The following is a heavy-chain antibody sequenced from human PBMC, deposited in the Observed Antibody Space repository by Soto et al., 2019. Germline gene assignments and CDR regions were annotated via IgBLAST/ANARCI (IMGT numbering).Heavy chain of an antibody. CDR1: GFTFTSSA. CDR2: IFVGSGNT. D-gene: IGHD3-10*01. Sequence: QMQLVQSGPEVKKPGTSVKVSCKASGFTFTSSAVQWVRQARGQRLEWIGWIFVGSGNTNYAQKFQERVTITRDMSTSTAYRELSSLRSEDTAVDYCAAERWFGELLIDYWGQGTLVTVSS. V-gene: IGHV1-58*01. J-gene: IGHJ4*02. CDR3: AAERWFGELLIDY.